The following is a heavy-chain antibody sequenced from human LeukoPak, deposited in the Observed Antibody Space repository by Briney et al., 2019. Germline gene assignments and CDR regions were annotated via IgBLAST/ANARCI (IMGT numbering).Heavy chain of an antibody. J-gene: IGHJ4*02. Sequence: SETPSLTCTVSGGSISSYYWSWIRQPPGKGLEWIGYVYYSGSTNYSPSLKSRVTISVDTSKNQFSLKLSSVTAADTAVYFCARQRSSTWSLGYWGQGTLVTVSS. CDR3: ARQRSSTWSLGY. CDR1: GGSISSYY. V-gene: IGHV4-59*08. D-gene: IGHD6-13*01. CDR2: VYYSGST.